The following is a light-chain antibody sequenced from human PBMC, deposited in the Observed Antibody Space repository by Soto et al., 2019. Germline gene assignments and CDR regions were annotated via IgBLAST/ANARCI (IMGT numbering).Light chain of an antibody. Sequence: NLFTQSPATLSFSPGEKATPSCRASQSVSSYLAWYQQKPGQAPRLLIYDASNRATGIPARFSGSGSGTDFTLTIGSLEPEDFAVYYCQQRSNWPPITFGQGTRLEIK. J-gene: IGKJ5*01. V-gene: IGKV3-11*01. CDR1: QSVSSY. CDR3: QQRSNWPPIT. CDR2: DAS.